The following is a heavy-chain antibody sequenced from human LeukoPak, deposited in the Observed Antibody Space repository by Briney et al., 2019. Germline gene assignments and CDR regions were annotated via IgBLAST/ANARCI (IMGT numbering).Heavy chain of an antibody. V-gene: IGHV3-21*01. Sequence: GGSLRLSCAASGFTFSSYSMNWVRQAPGKGLEWVSSISSSSSYIYYADSVKGRFTISRDNAKNSLYLQMNSLRAEDTAVYYCARGVTGTTGWFDPWGQGTLVTVSS. J-gene: IGHJ5*02. D-gene: IGHD1-20*01. CDR3: ARGVTGTTGWFDP. CDR1: GFTFSSYS. CDR2: ISSSSSYI.